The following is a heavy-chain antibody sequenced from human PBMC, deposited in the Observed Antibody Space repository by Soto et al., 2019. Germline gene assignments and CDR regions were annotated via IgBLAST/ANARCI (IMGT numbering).Heavy chain of an antibody. D-gene: IGHD2-15*01. CDR1: GGPISSYY. Sequence: SETLSLTCTVSGGPISSYYWSWIRQPPGKGLEWIGYISYSGSTNYNPSLKSRVTISFDASKNEISLQVRSATAADAAVYYCARDLKEYCSDGKCNWFDPWGQGTLVTVSS. V-gene: IGHV4-59*01. J-gene: IGHJ5*02. CDR3: ARDLKEYCSDGKCNWFDP. CDR2: ISYSGST.